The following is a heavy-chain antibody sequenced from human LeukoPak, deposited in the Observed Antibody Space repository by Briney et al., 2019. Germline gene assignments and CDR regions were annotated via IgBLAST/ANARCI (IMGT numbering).Heavy chain of an antibody. CDR1: GGSISSYY. CDR3: ARIIYGSGNYYYYGMDV. J-gene: IGHJ6*02. D-gene: IGHD3-10*01. V-gene: IGHV4-4*07. Sequence: SETLSVTCTVSGGSISSYYWSWIRQPAGKGLEWIGRIYTSGSTNYNPSLKSRVTMSVDTSKNQFSLKLSSVTAADTAVYYCARIIYGSGNYYYYGMDVWGQGTTVTVSS. CDR2: IYTSGST.